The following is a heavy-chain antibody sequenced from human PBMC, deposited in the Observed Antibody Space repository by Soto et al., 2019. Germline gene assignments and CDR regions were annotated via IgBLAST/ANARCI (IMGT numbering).Heavy chain of an antibody. J-gene: IGHJ4*02. CDR1: RFTFSNAW. V-gene: IGHV3-15*01. Sequence: GGSLRLSCAASRFTFSNAWMSWVRQAPGKGLEWVGRIKSKTDGGTTDYAATVKGRFTISRDDSKNTLYLQMNSLKTEDTAVYYCTTDVQVVATTFDYWGQGTLVTVSS. CDR3: TTDVQVVATTFDY. D-gene: IGHD5-12*01. CDR2: IKSKTDGGTT.